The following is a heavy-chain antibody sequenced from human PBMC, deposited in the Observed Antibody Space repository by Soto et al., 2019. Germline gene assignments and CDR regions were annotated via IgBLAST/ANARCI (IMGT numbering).Heavy chain of an antibody. D-gene: IGHD4-17*01. CDR3: ARDNYGGNSRFDY. Sequence: QVQLVESGGGVVQPGRSLRLSCAASGFTFSNYGMHWLRQAPGKGLEWVAVIGYGGSDKYYANSVKGRFTISRDNSKNTLYLQMNSLRAEDTAVYYCARDNYGGNSRFDYWGQGTLVTVSS. CDR2: IGYGGSDK. J-gene: IGHJ4*02. V-gene: IGHV3-33*01. CDR1: GFTFSNYG.